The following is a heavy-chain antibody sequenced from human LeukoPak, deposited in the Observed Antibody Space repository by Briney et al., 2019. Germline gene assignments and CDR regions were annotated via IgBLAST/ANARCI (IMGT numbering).Heavy chain of an antibody. CDR3: ARAGLLWFGESRMDV. CDR1: GFTFSSSA. CDR2: IKQDGSEK. Sequence: SGGSLRLSCAASGFTFSSSAMSWVRQAPGKGLEWVANIKQDGSEKYYVDSVKGRFTISRDNAKNSLYLQMNSLRAEDTAVYYCARAGLLWFGESRMDVWGQGTTVTVSS. J-gene: IGHJ6*02. V-gene: IGHV3-7*01. D-gene: IGHD3-10*01.